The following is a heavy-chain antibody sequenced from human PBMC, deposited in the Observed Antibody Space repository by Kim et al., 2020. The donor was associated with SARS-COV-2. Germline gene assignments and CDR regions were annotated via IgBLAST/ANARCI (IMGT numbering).Heavy chain of an antibody. J-gene: IGHJ5*02. CDR1: GGSFSGYY. CDR2: INHSGST. V-gene: IGHV4-34*01. Sequence: SETLSLTCAVYGGSFSGYYWSWIRQPPGKGLEWIGEINHSGSTNYNPSLKSRVTISVDTSKNQFSLKLSSVTAADTAVYYCARRCGWYLRSRHWFDPWGQGTLVTVSS. CDR3: ARRCGWYLRSRHWFDP. D-gene: IGHD6-19*01.